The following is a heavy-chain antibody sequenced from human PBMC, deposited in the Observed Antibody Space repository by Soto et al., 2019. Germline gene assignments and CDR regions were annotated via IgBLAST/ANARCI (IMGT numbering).Heavy chain of an antibody. J-gene: IGHJ4*02. Sequence: GESLKISCKGSGYSFTSYWIGWVRQMPGKGPEWMGIIYPGDSDTRYSPSFQGQVTISADKSISTAYLQWSSLKASDTAMYYCARQIAVAVAGTDYFDYWGQGTLVTVSS. CDR1: GYSFTSYW. D-gene: IGHD6-19*01. CDR3: ARQIAVAVAGTDYFDY. CDR2: IYPGDSDT. V-gene: IGHV5-51*01.